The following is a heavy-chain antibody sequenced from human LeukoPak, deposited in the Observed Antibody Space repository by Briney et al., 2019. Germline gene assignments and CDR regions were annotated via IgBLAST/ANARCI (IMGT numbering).Heavy chain of an antibody. Sequence: PGGSLRLSCAVSGLTFSEYWMHWVRQDAGKGLVWVAGISKDGGSTEYADFVKGRCTIPRDNAKNTLYLQMNSLTVDDTAVYYCTSGIGTYDYWGLGAQVTVSS. D-gene: IGHD1-14*01. CDR1: GLTFSEYW. CDR3: TSGIGTYDY. CDR2: ISKDGGST. J-gene: IGHJ4*02. V-gene: IGHV3-74*03.